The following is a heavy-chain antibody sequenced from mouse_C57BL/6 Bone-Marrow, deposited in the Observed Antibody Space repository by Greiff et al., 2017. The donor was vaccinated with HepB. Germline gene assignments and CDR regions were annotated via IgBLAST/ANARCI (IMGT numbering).Heavy chain of an antibody. CDR2: ISYDGSN. Sequence: QLQQSGPGLVKPSQSLSLTCSVTGYSITSGYYWNWIRQFPGNKLEWMGYISYDGSNNYNPSLKNRISITRDTSKNQFFLKLNSVTTEDTATYYCARGTAQATGAYWGQGTLVTVSA. CDR3: ARGTAQATGAY. CDR1: GYSITSGYY. J-gene: IGHJ3*01. V-gene: IGHV3-6*01. D-gene: IGHD3-2*02.